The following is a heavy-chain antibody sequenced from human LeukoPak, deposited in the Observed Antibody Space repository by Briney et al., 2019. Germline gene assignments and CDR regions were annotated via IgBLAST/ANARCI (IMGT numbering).Heavy chain of an antibody. D-gene: IGHD6-6*01. Sequence: GGSLRLSCAASGFTFSSFWMSWVRQAPGKGLEWVANIKQDGSEKYYVDSVKGRFTISRDNAKNSLCLQMNSLRAEDTAVYYCEASSDAFDIWGQGTMVTVSS. V-gene: IGHV3-7*01. CDR3: EASSDAFDI. CDR1: GFTFSSFW. J-gene: IGHJ3*02. CDR2: IKQDGSEK.